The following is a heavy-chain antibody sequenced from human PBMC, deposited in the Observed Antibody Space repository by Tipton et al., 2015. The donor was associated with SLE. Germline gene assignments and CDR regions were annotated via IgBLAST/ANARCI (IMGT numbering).Heavy chain of an antibody. Sequence: TLSLTCSVSGGSISSSDYYWGWIRQSPGKGLEWIGEINHSGSTNYNPSIKSRVTISVDTSKNQFSLKLNSVTAADTAVYYCARDGGGYSSSWYYYYYYMDVWGKGTTVTVSS. D-gene: IGHD6-13*01. J-gene: IGHJ6*03. CDR2: INHSGST. CDR1: GGSISSSDYY. V-gene: IGHV4-39*07. CDR3: ARDGGGYSSSWYYYYYYMDV.